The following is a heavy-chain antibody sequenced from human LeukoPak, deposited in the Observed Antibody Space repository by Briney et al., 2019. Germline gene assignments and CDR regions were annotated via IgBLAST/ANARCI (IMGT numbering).Heavy chain of an antibody. D-gene: IGHD5-18*01. Sequence: GGSLRLSCAASGFTVSSNYMSWVRQAPGKGLEWVSVIYSCGSTYYADSVKGRFTISRDNSKNTLYLQMNSLRAEDTALYYCAKYRPDSYGYRDYWGQGTLITVSS. CDR1: GFTVSSNY. CDR2: IYSCGST. CDR3: AKYRPDSYGYRDY. V-gene: IGHV3-66*01. J-gene: IGHJ4*02.